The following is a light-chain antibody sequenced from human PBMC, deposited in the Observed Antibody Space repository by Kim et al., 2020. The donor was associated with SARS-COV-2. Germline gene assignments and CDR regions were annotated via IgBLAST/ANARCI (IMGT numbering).Light chain of an antibody. J-gene: IGKJ1*01. Sequence: DIQMTQSPSSLSASVGDRVTITCRASQTISNYLNWYQQKLGKAPKLLIYAASSLQSGVPSMFTGSGSGTDFTLTISSLQPEDFATYYCQQSYISPWTFGQGTKVDIK. V-gene: IGKV1-39*01. CDR3: QQSYISPWT. CDR1: QTISNY. CDR2: AAS.